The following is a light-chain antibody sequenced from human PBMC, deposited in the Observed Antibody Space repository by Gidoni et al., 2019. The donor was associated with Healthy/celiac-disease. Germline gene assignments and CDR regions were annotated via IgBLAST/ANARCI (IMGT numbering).Light chain of an antibody. J-gene: IGKJ1*01. Sequence: EIVLTPSPGTLSLSPGERATLSCRASQSVSSSYLAWYQQKPGQAPRLLIYGASSRATGIPDRFSGSGSGTDFTRNISRLEPEDFAVYYCQQYGSSPETFGQGTKVEIK. V-gene: IGKV3-20*01. CDR2: GAS. CDR3: QQYGSSPET. CDR1: QSVSSSY.